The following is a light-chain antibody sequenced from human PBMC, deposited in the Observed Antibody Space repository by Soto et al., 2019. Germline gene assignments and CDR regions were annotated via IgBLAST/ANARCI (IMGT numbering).Light chain of an antibody. CDR3: SSYTSSSTPFV. J-gene: IGLJ1*01. CDR2: EVS. V-gene: IGLV2-14*01. CDR1: SSDVGGYNY. Sequence: QSVLAQPASVSGSPVQSITISCTGTSSDVGGYNYVSWYQQHPGKAPKLMIYEVSNRPSGVSNRFSGSKSGNTASLTISGLXAEDEADYYCSSYTSSSTPFVFGTGTKVTVL.